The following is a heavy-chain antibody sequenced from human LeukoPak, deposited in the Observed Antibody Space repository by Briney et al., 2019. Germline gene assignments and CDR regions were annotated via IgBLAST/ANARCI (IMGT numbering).Heavy chain of an antibody. D-gene: IGHD2-21*01. J-gene: IGHJ4*02. V-gene: IGHV3-48*01. Sequence: GGSLRLPCAASGFTFSSYSMNWVRQAPGKGLEWVSYISSSSSTIYYADSVKGRFTISRDNAKNSLYLQMNSLRAEDTAVYYCARLSYCGGDCYADWGETDYWGQGTLVTVSS. CDR3: ARLSYCGGDCYADWGETDY. CDR1: GFTFSSYS. CDR2: ISSSSSTI.